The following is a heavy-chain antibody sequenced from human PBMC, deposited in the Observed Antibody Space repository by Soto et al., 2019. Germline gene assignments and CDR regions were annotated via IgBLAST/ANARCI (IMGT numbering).Heavy chain of an antibody. D-gene: IGHD2-8*02. CDR2: ISLDGNNK. CDR1: GFTFSTYV. CDR3: VRDSLGAHRLDWLRTDGFDI. J-gene: IGHJ3*02. V-gene: IGHV3-30-3*01. Sequence: QPGGSLRLSCAASGFTFSTYVIHWVRQAPGKGLEWVAVISLDGNNKYHADSVKGRFTISRDNSKNTLYLQMNSLRAEDTAVYYCVRDSLGAHRLDWLRTDGFDIWGQGTMVTVSS.